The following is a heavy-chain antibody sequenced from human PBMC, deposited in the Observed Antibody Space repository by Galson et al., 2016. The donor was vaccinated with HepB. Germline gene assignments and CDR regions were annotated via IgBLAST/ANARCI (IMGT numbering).Heavy chain of an antibody. Sequence: SLRLPCATSGFSFEDYAMHWVRQVPGKGLEWVSSVNWSGAKTDHADSVKGRFTISRDNAKKSPYLQMNSLRAEDTALYYCAKDGGTYSSAFYWFESWGQGTLVTVS. D-gene: IGHD6-19*01. J-gene: IGHJ5*01. CDR1: GFSFEDYA. CDR3: AKDGGTYSSAFYWFES. V-gene: IGHV3-9*01. CDR2: VNWSGAKT.